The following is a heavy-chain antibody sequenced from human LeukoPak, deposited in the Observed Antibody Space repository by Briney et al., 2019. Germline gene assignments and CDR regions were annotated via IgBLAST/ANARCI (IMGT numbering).Heavy chain of an antibody. CDR2: IYYSGAPT. J-gene: IGHJ4*02. CDR1: GDSINNYY. CDR3: ARDSRGGGPDFDY. D-gene: IGHD3-16*01. V-gene: IGHV4-59*01. Sequence: SETLSLTCTVSGDSINNYYWWAWIRQPPGKGLEWIGYIYYSGAPTSYNPSLKSRVTISVDASRNQFSLKLSSVTAADTAVYYCARDSRGGGPDFDYWGQGTLVTVSS.